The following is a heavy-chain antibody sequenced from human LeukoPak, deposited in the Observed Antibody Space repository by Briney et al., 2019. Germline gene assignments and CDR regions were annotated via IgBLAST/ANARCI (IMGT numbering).Heavy chain of an antibody. CDR2: TYYRSKWYN. CDR3: AREGGFGRLDY. D-gene: IGHD3-10*01. J-gene: IGHJ4*02. V-gene: IGHV6-1*01. Sequence: SQTLSLTCAISGDSVSGNSVAWNWIRQSPSRGPEWLGRTYYRSKWYNDYAVSVKGRITINPDTSKNQFSLQLNSVTPEDTAVYYCAREGGFGRLDYWGQGTLVTVSS. CDR1: GDSVSGNSVA.